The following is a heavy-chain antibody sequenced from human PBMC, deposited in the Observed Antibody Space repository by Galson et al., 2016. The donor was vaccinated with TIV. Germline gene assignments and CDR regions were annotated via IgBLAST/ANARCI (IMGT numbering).Heavy chain of an antibody. CDR1: GFTVSDNY. CDR3: ARERRYCGNECYLRYYYGMDV. J-gene: IGHJ6*02. V-gene: IGHV3-66*02. Sequence: SLRLSCAASGFTVSDNYMTWIRQAPGEGLEWVSIIYSGGNTLYADSVKGRFTISRDDSKNTLHLQMNSLRPEDTAVYYCARERRYCGNECYLRYYYGMDVWGQGTTVTVSS. CDR2: IYSGGNT. D-gene: IGHD2-21*01.